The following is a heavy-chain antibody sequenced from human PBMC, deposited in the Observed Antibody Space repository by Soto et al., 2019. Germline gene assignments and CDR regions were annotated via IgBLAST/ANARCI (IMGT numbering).Heavy chain of an antibody. CDR3: ARGSKKYCSSTSCYKGSRNWFDP. J-gene: IGHJ5*02. CDR1: GGSFSGYY. D-gene: IGHD2-2*02. Sequence: SETLSLTCAVYGGSFSGYYWSWIRQPPGKGLEWIGEINHSGSTNYNPSLKSRVTISVDTSKNQFSLKLSSVTAADTAVYYCARGSKKYCSSTSCYKGSRNWFDPWGQGTLVTVSS. CDR2: INHSGST. V-gene: IGHV4-34*01.